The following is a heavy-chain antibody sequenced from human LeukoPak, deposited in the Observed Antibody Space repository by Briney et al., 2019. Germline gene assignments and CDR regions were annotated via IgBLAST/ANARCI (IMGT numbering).Heavy chain of an antibody. Sequence: GASVKVSCKASGYTFTSYYMHWVRQAPGQGLEWMGIINPSGGSTSYAQKFQGRVTITRNTSISTAYMELSSLRSEDTAVYYCARGLRYCSSTSCYLGGYNWFDPWGQGTLVTVSS. J-gene: IGHJ5*02. CDR1: GYTFTSYY. CDR2: INPSGGST. D-gene: IGHD2-2*01. CDR3: ARGLRYCSSTSCYLGGYNWFDP. V-gene: IGHV1-46*01.